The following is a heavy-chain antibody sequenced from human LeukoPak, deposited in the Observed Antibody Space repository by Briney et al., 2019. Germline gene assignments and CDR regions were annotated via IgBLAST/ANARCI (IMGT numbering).Heavy chain of an antibody. D-gene: IGHD4-17*01. J-gene: IGHJ6*02. CDR2: IYHSGST. V-gene: IGHV4-30-2*01. CDR1: GGSISSGGYS. Sequence: SQTLSLTCAVSGGSISSGGYSWSWIRQPPGKGLEWIGYIYHSGSTYYNPSLKSRVTISVDRSKNQFSLKLSSVTAADTAVYYCARVGDYGALGMDVWGQGTTVTVSS. CDR3: ARVGDYGALGMDV.